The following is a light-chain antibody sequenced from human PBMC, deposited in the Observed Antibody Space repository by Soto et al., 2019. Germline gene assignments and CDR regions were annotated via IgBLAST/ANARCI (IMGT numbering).Light chain of an antibody. CDR2: KNN. V-gene: IGLV1-47*01. Sequence: QPVLTQPPSASGTPGQRVTISCSGSSSNIGNFYVYWYQQLPGTAPKLLIYKNNQRPLGVPDRFSGSKSGTSASLAISGLRSEDEADYYCSAWDDSLSGPGVFGGGTKLTVL. CDR1: SSNIGNFY. J-gene: IGLJ7*01. CDR3: SAWDDSLSGPGV.